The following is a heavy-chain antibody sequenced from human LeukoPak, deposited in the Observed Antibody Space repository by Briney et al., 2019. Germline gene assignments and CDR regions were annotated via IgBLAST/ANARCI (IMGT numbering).Heavy chain of an antibody. V-gene: IGHV3-49*03. Sequence: SLRLSCTASGFTFGDYGMSWFRQAPGKGLEWVGFIRSKAYGGTTEYAASVKGRFTISRDDSKSIAYLQMNSLKIEDTAVYYCTRVLGLLNWYFDLWGRGTLVTVSS. CDR3: TRVLGLLNWYFDL. CDR1: GFTFGDYG. CDR2: IRSKAYGGTT. D-gene: IGHD3-16*01. J-gene: IGHJ2*01.